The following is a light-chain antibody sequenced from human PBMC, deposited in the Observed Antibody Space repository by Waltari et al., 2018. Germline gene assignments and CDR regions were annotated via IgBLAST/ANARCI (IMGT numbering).Light chain of an antibody. Sequence: EIVLTPSTASLSLSPGDRATLSCRASQSVGRTLAWYQQRPGQAPRLLIYDASSRATGIPDRFSGSGSGTDFSLTISRLEPEDFAVYYCQKYGTRPATFGQGTKVEVK. J-gene: IGKJ1*01. CDR1: QSVGRT. CDR3: QKYGTRPAT. CDR2: DAS. V-gene: IGKV3-20*01.